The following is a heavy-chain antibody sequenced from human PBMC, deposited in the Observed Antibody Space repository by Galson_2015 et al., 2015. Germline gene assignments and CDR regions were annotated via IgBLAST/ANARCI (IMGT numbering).Heavy chain of an antibody. CDR2: MKQDGSER. V-gene: IGHV3-7*03. CDR3: ARYNAADTVLILVS. D-gene: IGHD1-14*01. J-gene: IGHJ5*01. Sequence: SLRLSCAASGFTFGNYWMTWVRQAPGKGLEWVANMKQDGSERYYVDSVKGRFTISRDNAKNSLYLQMNSLRAEDTAVYFCARYNAADTVLILVSWGQGPLVTVSS. CDR1: GFTFGNYW.